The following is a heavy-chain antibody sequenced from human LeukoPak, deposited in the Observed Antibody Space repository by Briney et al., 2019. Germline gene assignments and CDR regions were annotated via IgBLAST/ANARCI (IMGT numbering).Heavy chain of an antibody. CDR2: IRYNGNNK. CDR1: GFTFSIYG. J-gene: IGHJ4*02. V-gene: IGHV3-30*02. D-gene: IGHD6-6*01. CDR3: AKEYSSSSFLGYFDY. Sequence: GGSLRLSCAASGFTFSIYGMHWLRQAPGKGLEWVAFIRYNGNNKYYADSVKGRFTISRDNSKNTLYLQMNSLRAEDTSVYFCAKEYSSSSFLGYFDYWGQGTLVTVSS.